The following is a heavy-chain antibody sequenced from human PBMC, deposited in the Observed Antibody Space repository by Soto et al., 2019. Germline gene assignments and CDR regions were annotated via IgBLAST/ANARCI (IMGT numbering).Heavy chain of an antibody. V-gene: IGHV1-46*01. J-gene: IGHJ5*02. CDR3: ARDQPRSSGWSPWFDP. CDR2: INPSGGST. Sequence: RASVKVSCKASGYTFTSYYMHWVRQAPGQGLEWMGIINPSGGSTSYAQKFQGRVTMTRDTSTSTVYMELSSLRSEDTAVYYCARDQPRSSGWSPWFDPWGQGTLVTVSS. CDR1: GYTFTSYY. D-gene: IGHD6-19*01.